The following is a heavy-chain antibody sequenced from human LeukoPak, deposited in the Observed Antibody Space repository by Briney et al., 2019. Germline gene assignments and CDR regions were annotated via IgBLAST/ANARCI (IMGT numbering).Heavy chain of an antibody. CDR3: TTLGYHLDS. CDR1: GFAFSAYE. Sequence: GGSLRLSCAASGFAFSAYEMNWVRQAPGKGLEWVAYFAGSDSTTYYADSVRGRFTISRDNARSSLYLQMNSLRVEDTALYYCTTLGYHLDSWGQGTLVTVSS. J-gene: IGHJ4*02. D-gene: IGHD3-22*01. CDR2: FAGSDSTT. V-gene: IGHV3-48*03.